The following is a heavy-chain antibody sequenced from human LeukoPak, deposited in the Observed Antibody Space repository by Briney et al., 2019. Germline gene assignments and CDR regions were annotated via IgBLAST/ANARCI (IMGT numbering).Heavy chain of an antibody. CDR3: ARDGVTRRYNMYFYMDV. Sequence: GGSLRLSCAASGFTFSSYAMSWVRQAPGKGLEWVSAISASADITHYTDSVKGRFTISRDYSRNTLYLQMDSLRGEDTAVYYCARDGVTRRYNMYFYMDVWGKGTTVTVSS. CDR1: GFTFSSYA. J-gene: IGHJ6*03. CDR2: ISASADIT. D-gene: IGHD1-1*01. V-gene: IGHV3-23*01.